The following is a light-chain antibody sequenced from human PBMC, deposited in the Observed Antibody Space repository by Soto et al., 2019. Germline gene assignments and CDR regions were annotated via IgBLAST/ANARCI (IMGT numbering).Light chain of an antibody. J-gene: IGKJ4*01. V-gene: IGKV3-20*01. CDR2: DAS. CDR1: QSVRNNY. CDR3: KQYGSSPLT. Sequence: EIVLTQSPGTLSLSPGERATVSCRASQSVRNNYLTWYQQKPGQAPRLLIYDASSRATGIPDRFSGSGSGTDFTLTISRMEPEDFAVYYCKQYGSSPLTFGGGTKVEIK.